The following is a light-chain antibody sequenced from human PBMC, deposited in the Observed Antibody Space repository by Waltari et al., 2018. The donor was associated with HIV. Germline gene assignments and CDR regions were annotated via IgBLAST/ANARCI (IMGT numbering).Light chain of an antibody. CDR1: QSLVHSDGNTY. CDR2: KVS. J-gene: IGKJ4*01. V-gene: IGKV2-30*02. CDR3: MQGTHWPLT. Sequence: DVVMTQSPLSLPVTLGQPASISCRSSQSLVHSDGNTYLNWFQQRPGQSPRRLIYKVSNRDSGVPDRFSGSGSGTDFTLKISREEAEDVGVYYCMQGTHWPLTFGGGTKVEIK.